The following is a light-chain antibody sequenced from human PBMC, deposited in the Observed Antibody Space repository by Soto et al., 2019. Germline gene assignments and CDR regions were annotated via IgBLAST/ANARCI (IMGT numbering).Light chain of an antibody. J-gene: IGKJ4*01. CDR3: DHCNGSWEC. Sequence: DIRSRQFHAILSGSLGERVTXTCRASQTISSLLAWYQQKPGKAPKLLIYKASTLKSGVPSRFSGSGSSRELTLSKSSVLGDPFATYFCDHCNGSWECFGRGTKVEIK. CDR1: QTISSL. V-gene: IGKV1-5*03. CDR2: KAS.